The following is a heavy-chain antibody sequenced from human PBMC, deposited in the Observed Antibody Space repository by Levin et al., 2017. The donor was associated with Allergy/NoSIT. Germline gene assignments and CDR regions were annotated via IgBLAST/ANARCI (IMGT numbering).Heavy chain of an antibody. J-gene: IGHJ6*02. CDR1: GFTFSSYS. V-gene: IGHV3-21*01. D-gene: IGHD3-10*01. CDR3: ARGMVRGNPHKNEDYYYYYGMDV. CDR2: ISSSSSYI. Sequence: GESLKISCAASGFTFSSYSMNWVRQAPGKGLEWVSSISSSSSYIYYADSVKGRFTISRDNAKNSLYLQMNSLRAEDTAVYYCARGMVRGNPHKNEDYYYYYGMDVWGQGTTVTVSS.